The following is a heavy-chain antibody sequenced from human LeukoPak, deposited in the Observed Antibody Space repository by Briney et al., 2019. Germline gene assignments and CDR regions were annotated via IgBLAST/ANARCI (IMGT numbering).Heavy chain of an antibody. Sequence: PGGSLTVSCAPSGFTVSSDYMTWVRQAPGKGLEWVSVTYPAGNTFYADSVKGRFTISRDNSKSTLFLQMNSLRVEDTAVYYCVIGSLWKLSRFDYWGQGTLVTVSS. V-gene: IGHV3-53*01. CDR3: VIGSLWKLSRFDY. J-gene: IGHJ4*02. D-gene: IGHD3-3*01. CDR1: GFTVSSDY. CDR2: TYPAGNT.